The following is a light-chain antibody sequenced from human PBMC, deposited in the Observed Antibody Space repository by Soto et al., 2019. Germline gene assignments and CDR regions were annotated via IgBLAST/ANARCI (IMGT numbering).Light chain of an antibody. CDR2: RSD. CDR1: TANIGNNY. Sequence: QSVLTQPPSASVTPGQRVTISCSGSTANIGNNYVYWYQQLPGTAPQLLIHRSDQRASGVPDRFSGSQSGTSGSLAISGLRSEDEAHYCCAAWDDRLSGVVFGGGTKLTVL. CDR3: AAWDDRLSGVV. V-gene: IGLV1-47*01. J-gene: IGLJ2*01.